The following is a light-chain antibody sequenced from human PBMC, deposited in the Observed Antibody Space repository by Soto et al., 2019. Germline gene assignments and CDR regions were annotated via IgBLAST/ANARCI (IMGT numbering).Light chain of an antibody. CDR2: EVT. J-gene: IGLJ2*01. Sequence: QSALTQPASVSGSPGQSITISCTGTGSDVGGYNYVSWYQHHPGKAPKLMIYEVTNRPSGVSNRFSGSKSGNTASLTISGLQAEDEADYYCSSYTSSDTLVFGGGTKLTVL. CDR1: GSDVGGYNY. CDR3: SSYTSSDTLV. V-gene: IGLV2-14*01.